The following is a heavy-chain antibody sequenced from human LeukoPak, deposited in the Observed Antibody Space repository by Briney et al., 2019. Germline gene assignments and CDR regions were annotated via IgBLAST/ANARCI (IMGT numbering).Heavy chain of an antibody. CDR1: GFAFNTYA. V-gene: IGHV3-30*18. CDR3: AKAGCSSANCYQNC. Sequence: GGSLRLSCAASGFAFNTYAMHWVRQAPGKGLEWVAVMSYNGSNKYYADSVKGRFTISRDNSENTLYLQMNSLIVEDTAVYYCAKAGCSSANCYQNCWGQGTLVSVSS. D-gene: IGHD2-2*01. J-gene: IGHJ4*02. CDR2: MSYNGSNK.